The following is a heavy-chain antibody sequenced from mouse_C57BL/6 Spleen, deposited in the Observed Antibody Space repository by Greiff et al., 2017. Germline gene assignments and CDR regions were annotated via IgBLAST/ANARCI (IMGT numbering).Heavy chain of an antibody. Sequence: EVKLMESGGGLVQPGGSMKLSCVASGFTFSNYWMNWVRQSPEKGLEWVAQIRLKSDNYATHYAESVKGRFTISRDDSKSSVYLQMNNLRAEDTGIYYCTRSTVVPSFDYWGQGTTLTVSS. CDR2: IRLKSDNYAT. V-gene: IGHV6-3*01. CDR1: GFTFSNYW. D-gene: IGHD1-1*01. CDR3: TRSTVVPSFDY. J-gene: IGHJ2*01.